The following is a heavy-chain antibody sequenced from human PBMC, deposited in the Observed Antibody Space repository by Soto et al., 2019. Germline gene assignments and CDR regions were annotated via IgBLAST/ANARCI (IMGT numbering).Heavy chain of an antibody. Sequence: SVKVSCKASGGSFGKSAINWVRQTPGQGLEWLGGFIPVYRTLNYAQKFQGRVTITADESPGTAYMTLSSLASDDTAVYYCATGVIWIGYFTVDSWGQGTRVTVSS. V-gene: IGHV1-69*13. CDR2: FIPVYRTL. CDR1: GGSFGKSA. D-gene: IGHD3-3*01. J-gene: IGHJ4*02. CDR3: ATGVIWIGYFTVDS.